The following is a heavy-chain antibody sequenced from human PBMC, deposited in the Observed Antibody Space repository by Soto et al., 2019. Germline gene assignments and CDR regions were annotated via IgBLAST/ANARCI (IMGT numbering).Heavy chain of an antibody. CDR1: GFTFSSYS. Sequence: EVQLVESGGGLAKPGGSLRLSCAASGFTFSSYSMNWVRQAPGRGLEWVSSITSGSNYIYYADSVKGRFTVSRDNAKNSLYLQMNSLRAEDTAVYYCARVRSNCYLDYWGQGTLVTVSS. J-gene: IGHJ4*02. V-gene: IGHV3-21*01. D-gene: IGHD2-21*02. CDR3: ARVRSNCYLDY. CDR2: ITSGSNYI.